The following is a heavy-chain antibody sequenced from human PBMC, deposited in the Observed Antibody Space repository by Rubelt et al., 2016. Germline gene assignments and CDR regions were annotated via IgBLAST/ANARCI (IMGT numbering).Heavy chain of an antibody. CDR1: TGSISSDIYH. CDR3: ARQGSGSDY. J-gene: IGHJ4*02. D-gene: IGHD1-26*01. Sequence: QLQLQESGPGLVKPSETLSLTCAVFTGSISSDIYHWGWVRQPPGKGLEWIGEISHGGSTNYNPSLKSRVTISVDASNNQLSLKLASVTAADTAVYYCARQGSGSDYWGQGTLVTVSS. CDR2: ISHGGST. V-gene: IGHV4-39*01.